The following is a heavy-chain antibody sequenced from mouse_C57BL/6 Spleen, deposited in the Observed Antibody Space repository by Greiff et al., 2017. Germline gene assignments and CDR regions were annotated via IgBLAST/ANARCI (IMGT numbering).Heavy chain of an antibody. CDR3: ASTAVVAFDY. V-gene: IGHV3-6*01. CDR1: GYSITSGYY. J-gene: IGHJ2*01. CDR2: ISYDGSN. Sequence: DVQLQESGPGLVKPSQSLSLTCSVTGYSITSGYYWNWIRQFPGNKLEWMGYISYDGSNNYNPSLKNRISITRDTSKSQFFLKLNSVTTEDTATYYCASTAVVAFDYWGQGTTLTVSS. D-gene: IGHD1-1*01.